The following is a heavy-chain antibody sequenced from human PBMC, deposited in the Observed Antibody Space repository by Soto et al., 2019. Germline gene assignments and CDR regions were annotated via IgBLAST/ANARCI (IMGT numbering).Heavy chain of an antibody. D-gene: IGHD3-10*01. CDR3: GGGRYYGLGSPGY. CDR2: IYYSGST. Sequence: TSQTLSLTCTVSGGSISSYYWSWIRLPPGKGLEWIGYIYYSGSTNYNPSLKGRVTISRDNSKNTLYLQIDNLRFEDTAVYYCGGGRYYGLGSPGYWGLGTLVTVSS. J-gene: IGHJ4*01. CDR1: GGSISSYY. V-gene: IGHV4-59*08.